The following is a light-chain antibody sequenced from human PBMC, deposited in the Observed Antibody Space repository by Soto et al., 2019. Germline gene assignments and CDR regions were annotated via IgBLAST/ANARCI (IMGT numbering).Light chain of an antibody. Sequence: IQLTQSPSSLSAFVGDRVTITCRASQGISSLLAWYQQKPGKAPKVLIYAASTLQSGVPSRFSGSGSGTDFTLTISSLQPEDFATYYCQHFKTFPITVGQGTRLESK. CDR2: AAS. CDR1: QGISSL. V-gene: IGKV1-9*01. CDR3: QHFKTFPIT. J-gene: IGKJ5*01.